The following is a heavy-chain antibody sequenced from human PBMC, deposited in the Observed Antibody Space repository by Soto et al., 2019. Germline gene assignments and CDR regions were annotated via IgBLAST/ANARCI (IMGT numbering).Heavy chain of an antibody. Sequence: PGESLKISCKGSGYSCTSYWIGCVRQMPAKGLEWMGIIYPGDSDTRYSPSFQGQVTISADKPISTAYLQWSSLKASDTAMYYCARHDYGGNSEYYYGMDVWGQGTTVTVSS. D-gene: IGHD4-17*01. V-gene: IGHV5-51*01. CDR2: IYPGDSDT. CDR3: ARHDYGGNSEYYYGMDV. J-gene: IGHJ6*02. CDR1: GYSCTSYW.